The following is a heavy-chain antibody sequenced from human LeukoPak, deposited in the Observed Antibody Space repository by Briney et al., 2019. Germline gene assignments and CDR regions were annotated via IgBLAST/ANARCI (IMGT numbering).Heavy chain of an antibody. J-gene: IGHJ4*02. D-gene: IGHD2-2*01. V-gene: IGHV4-34*01. CDR3: ARGRTGAAALDF. CDR2: STHSGST. CDR1: GGSFSGHY. Sequence: PSETLSLTCAAYGGSFSGHYWTWIRQAPGKGLEWIGESTHSGSTNYNPSLKSRVTISVDTSKNQFSLKLTSMTAADTAVYHCARGRTGAAALDFWGPGTLVTVSS.